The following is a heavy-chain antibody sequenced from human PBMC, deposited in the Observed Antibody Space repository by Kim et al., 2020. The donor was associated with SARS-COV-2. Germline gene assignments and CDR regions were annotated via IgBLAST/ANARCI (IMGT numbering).Heavy chain of an antibody. J-gene: IGHJ4*02. V-gene: IGHV3-11*04. Sequence: YYADWVKGRFTSSSDNAKNSLYLQMNGLRAEDTAVYYCAREQADYVMIDYWGQGTLVTVSS. D-gene: IGHD4-17*01. CDR3: AREQADYVMIDY.